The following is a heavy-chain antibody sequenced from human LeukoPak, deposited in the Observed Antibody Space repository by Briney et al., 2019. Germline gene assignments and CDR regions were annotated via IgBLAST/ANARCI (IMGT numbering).Heavy chain of an antibody. V-gene: IGHV3-30*04. D-gene: IGHD4-11*01. Sequence: GGSLRLSCAASGFTFSSYAMHWVRQAPGKGLEWVAVISYDGSNKYYADSVKGRFTISRDYSKNTLYLQMNSLRAEDTAVYYCARTRLTTQAYYYGMDVWGKGTTVTVSS. CDR1: GFTFSSYA. CDR3: ARTRLTTQAYYYGMDV. J-gene: IGHJ6*04. CDR2: ISYDGSNK.